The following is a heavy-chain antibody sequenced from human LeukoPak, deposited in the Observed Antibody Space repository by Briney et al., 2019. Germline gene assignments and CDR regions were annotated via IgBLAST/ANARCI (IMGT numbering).Heavy chain of an antibody. CDR3: AREWCDSSSPYYFDY. V-gene: IGHV4-34*01. CDR2: INHSGST. CDR1: GGSFSGYY. J-gene: IGHJ4*02. Sequence: SETLSLTCAVYGGSFSGYYWSWIRQPPGKGLEWIGEINHSGSTNYNPPLKSRVTISVDTSKNQFSLKLSSVTAADTAVYYCAREWCDSSSPYYFDYWGQGTLVTVSS. D-gene: IGHD3-22*01.